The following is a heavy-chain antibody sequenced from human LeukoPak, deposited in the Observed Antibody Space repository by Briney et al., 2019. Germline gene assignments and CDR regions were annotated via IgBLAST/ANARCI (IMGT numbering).Heavy chain of an antibody. D-gene: IGHD3-10*01. V-gene: IGHV4-61*02. CDR1: GGSISSGSYY. CDR2: IYTSGST. J-gene: IGHJ6*04. Sequence: SETLSLTCTVSGGSISSGSYYWSWIRQPAGKGLEWIGRIYTSGSTNYNPSLKSRVTISVDTSKNQFSLKLSSVTAADTAVYYCARGEYYYAIMDVWGKGTTVTISS. CDR3: ARGEYYYAIMDV.